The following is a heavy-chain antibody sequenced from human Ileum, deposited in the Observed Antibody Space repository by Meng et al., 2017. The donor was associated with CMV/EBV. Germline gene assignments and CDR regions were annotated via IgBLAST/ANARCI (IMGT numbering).Heavy chain of an antibody. CDR2: IYVSVST. Sequence: QVHLRESGPGLVRPSETLSLTCSVSGGSMSGYYWGWIRQPAGKGLEWIGRIYVSVSTDYNPSLKSRATMSVDTSKKQFSLRLTSVTAADTAVYYCARSRVYWYFDLWGRGTLVTVSS. J-gene: IGHJ2*01. CDR3: ARSRVYWYFDL. V-gene: IGHV4-4*07. CDR1: GGSMSGYY.